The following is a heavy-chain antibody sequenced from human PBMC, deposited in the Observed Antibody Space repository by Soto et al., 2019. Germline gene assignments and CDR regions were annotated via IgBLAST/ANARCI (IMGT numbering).Heavy chain of an antibody. D-gene: IGHD1-26*01. V-gene: IGHV3-74*01. CDR2: IDTSGHST. CDR3: AKDSWDFDL. Sequence: GGSLRLSCEASGFVFTDFWVDWVRHVPGKGLVWVARIDTSGHSTNYAESVKGRFTISRDNAKNTVALQMNSLRVEDTGVYYCAKDSWDFDLWSQGSQVTVSS. J-gene: IGHJ4*02. CDR1: GFVFTDFW.